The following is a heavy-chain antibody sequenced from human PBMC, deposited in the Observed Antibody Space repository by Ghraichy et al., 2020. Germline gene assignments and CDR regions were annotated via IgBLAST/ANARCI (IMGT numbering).Heavy chain of an antibody. CDR2: IIPIFGTA. V-gene: IGHV1-69*13. CDR1: GGTFSSYA. J-gene: IGHJ6*03. Sequence: SVKVSCKASGGTFSSYAISWVRQAPGQGLEWMGGIIPIFGTANYAQKFQGRVTITADESTSTAYMELSSLRSEDMAVYYCARVREVNWNAFIYYMDVWGKGTTVTVSS. D-gene: IGHD1-1*01. CDR3: ARVREVNWNAFIYYMDV.